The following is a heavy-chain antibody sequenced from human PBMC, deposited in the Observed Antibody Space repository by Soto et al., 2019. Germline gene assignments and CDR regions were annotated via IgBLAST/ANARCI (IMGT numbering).Heavy chain of an antibody. V-gene: IGHV4-31*03. CDR3: ARTEWIQLWFDY. J-gene: IGHJ4*02. D-gene: IGHD5-18*01. Sequence: QVQLLESGPGLVKPSQTLSLICNVSCASISSGGYYWSWIRQRPGGGLEWLGFIYYSGITHYNPSLKSRATISVDTSKKQLSLKLISVTAADTAVYYCARTEWIQLWFDYWGQGALVTVS. CDR1: CASISSGGYY. CDR2: IYYSGIT.